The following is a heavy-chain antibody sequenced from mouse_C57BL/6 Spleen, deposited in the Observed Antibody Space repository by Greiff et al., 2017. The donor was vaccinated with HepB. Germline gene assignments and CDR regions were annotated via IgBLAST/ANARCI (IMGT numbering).Heavy chain of an antibody. D-gene: IGHD1-1*01. Sequence: DVQLVESGEGLVKPGGSLKLSCAASGFTFSSYAMSWVRQTPEKRLEWVAYISSGGDYIYYADTVKGRFTISRDNARNTLYLQMSSLKSEDTAMYYCTRDLYYGVKPTFAYWGQGTLVTVSA. V-gene: IGHV5-9-1*02. CDR1: GFTFSSYA. CDR2: ISSGGDYI. CDR3: TRDLYYGVKPTFAY. J-gene: IGHJ3*01.